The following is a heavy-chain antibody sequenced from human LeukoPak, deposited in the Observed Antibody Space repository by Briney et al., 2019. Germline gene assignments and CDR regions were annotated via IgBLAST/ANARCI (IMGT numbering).Heavy chain of an antibody. J-gene: IGHJ6*02. CDR1: GGSISSGGYY. V-gene: IGHV4-31*03. Sequence: SETLSLTCTVSGGSISSGGYYWSWIRQHPGKGLEWIGYIHYSGSTYYNPSLKSRVTISVDTSKNRFSLKLSSVTAADTAVYYCARAARDYDSSGYYYVGYYYYGMDVWGQGTTVTVSS. CDR2: IHYSGST. D-gene: IGHD3-22*01. CDR3: ARAARDYDSSGYYYVGYYYYGMDV.